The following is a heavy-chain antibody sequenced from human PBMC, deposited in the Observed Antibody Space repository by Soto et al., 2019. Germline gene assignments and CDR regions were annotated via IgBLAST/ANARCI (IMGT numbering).Heavy chain of an antibody. Sequence: ASVKVSCKASGYTFTSYAMHWVRQAPGQRLEWMGWINAGNGNTKYSQKFQGRVTITRDTSASTAYMELSSLRAEDTAVYYCARDHTAMAYFDYWGQGTLVTVSS. CDR1: GYTFTSYA. CDR2: INAGNGNT. J-gene: IGHJ4*02. V-gene: IGHV1-3*01. D-gene: IGHD5-18*01. CDR3: ARDHTAMAYFDY.